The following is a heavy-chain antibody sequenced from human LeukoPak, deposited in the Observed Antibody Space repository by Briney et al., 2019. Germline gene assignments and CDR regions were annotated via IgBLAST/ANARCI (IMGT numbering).Heavy chain of an antibody. CDR1: GFTFNYAW. CDR3: TTDEDWNYARKDV. D-gene: IGHD1-7*01. J-gene: IGHJ6*02. V-gene: IGHV3-15*04. Sequence: GGSLRLSCAAFGFTFNYAWMSWVRQVPGKGLEWVGQTVSEIDGGTTDYATPVKGRFTISRDDSKSTLYLQMNSLKIEDTAVYYCTTDEDWNYARKDVWGQGATVIVSS. CDR2: TVSEIDGGTT.